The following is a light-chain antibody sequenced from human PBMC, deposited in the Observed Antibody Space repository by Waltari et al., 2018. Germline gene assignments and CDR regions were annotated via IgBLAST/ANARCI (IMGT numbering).Light chain of an antibody. CDR2: LVS. CDR1: QRLLHSSGNTF. J-gene: IGKJ1*01. Sequence: DIVMTQSPLSLSVTPGAPASISCRSSQRLLHSSGNTFLDWYLQKPGQSPQLLIYLVSNRASGVPDRFSGSGSGTDFTLKISRVEAEDVGVYFCMQARQTPWTFGQGTKVEIK. CDR3: MQARQTPWT. V-gene: IGKV2-28*01.